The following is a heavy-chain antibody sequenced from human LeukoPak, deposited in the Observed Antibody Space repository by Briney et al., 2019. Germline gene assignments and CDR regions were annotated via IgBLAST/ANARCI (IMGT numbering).Heavy chain of an antibody. J-gene: IGHJ6*03. CDR3: ARDTGGASYYYYLDV. CDR1: GRTFSSYA. D-gene: IGHD1-26*01. Sequence: SVKVSCKASGRTFSSYAISWVRQAPGHGLEWMGGIIPIFGTANYAQKFQGRVTITTDESTSTAYMELSSLRSEDTAVYYCARDTGGASYYYYLDVWGKGTTVSVSS. CDR2: IIPIFGTA. V-gene: IGHV1-69*05.